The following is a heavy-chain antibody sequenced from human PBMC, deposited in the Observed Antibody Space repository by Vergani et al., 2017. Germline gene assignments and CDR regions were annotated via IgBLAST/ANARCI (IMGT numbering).Heavy chain of an antibody. Sequence: EVQLLEAGGGLVQPGGSLRLSCAASGFTFSSYAMSWVRQAPGKGLEWVSAISGSGGSTYYADSVKGRFTISRDNSKNTLYLQMNSLRAEDPAVYYCAKGSTVVAATFDYWGQGTLVTVSS. CDR3: AKGSTVVAATFDY. V-gene: IGHV3-23*01. D-gene: IGHD2-15*01. J-gene: IGHJ4*02. CDR1: GFTFSSYA. CDR2: ISGSGGST.